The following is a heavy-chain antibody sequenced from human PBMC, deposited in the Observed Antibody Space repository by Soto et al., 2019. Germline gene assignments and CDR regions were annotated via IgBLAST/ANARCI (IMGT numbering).Heavy chain of an antibody. CDR3: ARNPLVPAAMYYYYYMDV. CDR2: IYYSGST. V-gene: IGHV4-59*01. J-gene: IGHJ6*03. D-gene: IGHD2-2*01. Sequence: SETLSLTCTVSGGSISSYYWSWIRQHPGKGLEWIGYIYYSGSTNYNPSLKSRVTISVDTSKNQFSLKLSSVTAADTAVYYCARNPLVPAAMYYYYYMDVWGKGTTVTVSS. CDR1: GGSISSYY.